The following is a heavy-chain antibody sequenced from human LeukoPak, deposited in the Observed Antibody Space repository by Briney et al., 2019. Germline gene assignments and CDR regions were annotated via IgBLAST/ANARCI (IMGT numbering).Heavy chain of an antibody. V-gene: IGHV1-2*02. J-gene: IGHJ4*02. CDR2: INPNSGGT. CDR1: GYTFSDYY. D-gene: IGHD6-25*01. Sequence: ASVKLSCKTSGYTFSDYYINWVRQAPGQGLEWMGWINPNSGGTNFAQSFQGRVTMTRDTSISTAYMDLNSLRSDDTAVYYCARGMIAAAGRAFDYWGQGTLVTVSS. CDR3: ARGMIAAAGRAFDY.